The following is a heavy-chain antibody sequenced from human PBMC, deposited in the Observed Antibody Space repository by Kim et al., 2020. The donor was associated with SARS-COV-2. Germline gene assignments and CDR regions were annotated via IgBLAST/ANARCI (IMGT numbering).Heavy chain of an antibody. V-gene: IGHV3-66*01. D-gene: IGHD2-2*02. CDR2: IYSGGST. Sequence: GGSLRLSCAASGFTVSSNYMSWVRQAPGKGLEWVSVIYSGGSTYYADSVKGRFTISRDNSKNTLYLQMNSLRAEDTAVYYCPREDIVVVPAAIKYYYGM. CDR3: PREDIVVVPAAIKYYYGM. J-gene: IGHJ6*01. CDR1: GFTVSSNY.